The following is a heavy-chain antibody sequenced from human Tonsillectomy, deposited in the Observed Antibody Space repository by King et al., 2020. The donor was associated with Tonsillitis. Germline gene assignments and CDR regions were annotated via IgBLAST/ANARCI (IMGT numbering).Heavy chain of an antibody. V-gene: IGHV3-23*04. CDR1: GFTFRSYV. CDR3: AKDRSPVGGSGWYEGGPRPAPVDP. CDR2: ISSSGGII. D-gene: IGHD6-19*01. J-gene: IGHJ5*02. Sequence: VQLVESGGGLVQPGGSLRLSCAASGFTFRSYVMSWVRQAPGKGLEWVSGISSSGGIIYYADSVKGRFTLARDNSKKTLYVHMNSLRVEVTAIYYCAKDRSPVGGSGWYEGGPRPAPVDPWGQGTLVIVSS.